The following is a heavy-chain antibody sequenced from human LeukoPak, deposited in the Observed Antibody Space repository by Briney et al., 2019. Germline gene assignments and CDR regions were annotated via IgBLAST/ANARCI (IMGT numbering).Heavy chain of an antibody. Sequence: ASVKVSCKASGYTFTSYGISWVRQAPGQGLEWMAWISAYNGNTNYAQKVQGRVTMTTDTSTSTAYMELRSLTSDDTAVYYCARHPGYCSSTNCYFDYWGQGTLVTVSS. CDR1: GYTFTSYG. CDR3: ARHPGYCSSTNCYFDY. D-gene: IGHD2-2*01. J-gene: IGHJ4*02. CDR2: ISAYNGNT. V-gene: IGHV1-18*01.